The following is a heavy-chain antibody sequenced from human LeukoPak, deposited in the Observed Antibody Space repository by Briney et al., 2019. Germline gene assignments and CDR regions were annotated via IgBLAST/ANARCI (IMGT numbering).Heavy chain of an antibody. CDR1: GFTFSSYA. CDR3: AKGGYSYGYPLDY. J-gene: IGHJ4*02. V-gene: IGHV3-23*01. D-gene: IGHD5-18*01. Sequence: GGSLRLSGAASGFTFSSYAMGWVRQAPGKGLEWVSAISGSGGSTYYADSVKGRFTSSRDNSKNTLYLQMNSLRAEDTAVYYCAKGGYSYGYPLDYWGQGTLVTVSS. CDR2: ISGSGGST.